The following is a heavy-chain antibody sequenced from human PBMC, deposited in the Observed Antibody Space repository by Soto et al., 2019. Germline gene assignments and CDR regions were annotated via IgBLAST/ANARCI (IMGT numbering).Heavy chain of an antibody. V-gene: IGHV4-59*12. CDR2: IYHSGST. CDR3: ARQAYSSSWYFDY. J-gene: IGHJ4*02. Sequence: PSETLSLTCTVSGGSISSYYWSLIRQPPGKGLEWIGYIYHSGSTYYNPSLKSRVTISVDRSKNQFSLKLSSVTAADTAVYYCARQAYSSSWYFDYWGQGTLVTVSS. CDR1: GGSISSYY. D-gene: IGHD6-13*01.